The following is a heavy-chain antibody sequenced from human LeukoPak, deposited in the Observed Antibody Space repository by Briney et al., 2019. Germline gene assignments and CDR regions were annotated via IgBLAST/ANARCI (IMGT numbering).Heavy chain of an antibody. Sequence: GGSLRLSCAASGFTFSSYGMHWVRQAPGKGLEWEAVIWYDGSNKYYADSVKGRFTISRDNSKNTLYLQMNSLRAEDTAVYYCARGSLKGIAAISTLGDYYYGMDVWGQGTTVTVSS. D-gene: IGHD6-13*01. J-gene: IGHJ6*02. V-gene: IGHV3-33*01. CDR1: GFTFSSYG. CDR2: IWYDGSNK. CDR3: ARGSLKGIAAISTLGDYYYGMDV.